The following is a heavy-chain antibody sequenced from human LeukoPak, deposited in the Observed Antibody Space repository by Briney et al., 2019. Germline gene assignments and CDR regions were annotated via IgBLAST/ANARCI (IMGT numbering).Heavy chain of an antibody. D-gene: IGHD4-17*01. V-gene: IGHV3-30*03. CDR1: GFTFSNYG. Sequence: PGGSLRLSCAASGFTFSNYGMHWVRQAPGKGLEWVAVISYDGSNKYYADSVKGRFTISRDNSKNTLYLQMNSLRAEDTAVYYCARDEPTVTTGPPVGSWGQGTLVTVSS. J-gene: IGHJ4*02. CDR2: ISYDGSNK. CDR3: ARDEPTVTTGPPVGS.